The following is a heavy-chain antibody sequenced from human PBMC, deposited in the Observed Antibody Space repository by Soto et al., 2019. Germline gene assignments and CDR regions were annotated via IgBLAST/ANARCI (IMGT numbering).Heavy chain of an antibody. V-gene: IGHV4-59*01. Sequence: QVQLQESGPGLVKPSETLSLPCNVPGGSISSYYWSWVRQPPGKGLEWIGYIYYSGSTNYNPSLKSRGTISVDTSKNQYSLKLSSVTAADTAVYYCARRYGGNFDFWGQGTLVTVSS. D-gene: IGHD1-26*01. CDR2: IYYSGST. J-gene: IGHJ4*02. CDR3: ARRYGGNFDF. CDR1: GGSISSYY.